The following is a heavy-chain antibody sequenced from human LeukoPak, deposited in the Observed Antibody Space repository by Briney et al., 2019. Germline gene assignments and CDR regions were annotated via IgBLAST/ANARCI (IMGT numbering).Heavy chain of an antibody. Sequence: PGGSLRLSCAASGFTFSSYAMSWVRQAPGKGLEWVSAISGSGGSTYYADSVKGRFTISRDNSKNTLYLQMNSLRAEDTAVYYCAGLGYCSSTSCYGFDYWGQGTLVTVSS. CDR3: AGLGYCSSTSCYGFDY. V-gene: IGHV3-23*01. J-gene: IGHJ4*02. CDR1: GFTFSSYA. D-gene: IGHD2-2*01. CDR2: ISGSGGST.